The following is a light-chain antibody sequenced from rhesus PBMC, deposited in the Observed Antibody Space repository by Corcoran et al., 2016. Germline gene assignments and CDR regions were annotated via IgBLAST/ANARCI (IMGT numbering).Light chain of an antibody. J-gene: IGLJ1*01. CDR2: EVT. Sequence: QAALNQPRSVSGSPGQSVTLYWTGTRSDNGGYNNVSWYQHAPGTAPKLMIYEVTKRPSGVSDRFSGSKSGNTASLIISGLQAKDDSDYFCSSYAGSDAYIFGGGTRLTV. V-gene: IGLV2-32*02. CDR1: RSDNGGYNN. CDR3: SSYAGSDAYI.